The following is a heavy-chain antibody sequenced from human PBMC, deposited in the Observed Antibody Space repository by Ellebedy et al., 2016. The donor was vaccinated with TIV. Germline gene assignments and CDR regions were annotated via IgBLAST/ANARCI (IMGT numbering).Heavy chain of an antibody. J-gene: IGHJ6*02. CDR3: ARGMGVTTVYYYFAMDV. D-gene: IGHD4-11*01. V-gene: IGHV1-2*02. CDR2: INPNIGDT. Sequence: AASVKVSCKASGYTFSDYYIHWVRQAPGQGLEWMGWINPNIGDTTYAQKFQGRVTMTWDTSISTALTDLSSLRSDDTAVYYCARGMGVTTVYYYFAMDVWGQGTTVTVSS. CDR1: GYTFSDYY.